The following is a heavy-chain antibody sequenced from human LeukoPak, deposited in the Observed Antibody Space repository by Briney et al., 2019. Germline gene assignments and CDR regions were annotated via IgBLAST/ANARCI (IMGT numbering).Heavy chain of an antibody. CDR2: IYHSGST. J-gene: IGHJ4*02. D-gene: IGHD6-19*01. V-gene: IGHV4-59*01. Sequence: SETLSLTCTLSGGSISTYYWSWIRQPPGKGLEWIGYIYHSGSTNYNPSLKSRVTISVDTSKNQFSLKLSSVTAADTAVYYCARETGYSSGWYDYWGQGTLVTVSS. CDR3: ARETGYSSGWYDY. CDR1: GGSISTYY.